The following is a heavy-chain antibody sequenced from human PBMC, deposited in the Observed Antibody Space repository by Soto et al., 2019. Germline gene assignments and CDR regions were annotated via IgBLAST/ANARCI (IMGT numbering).Heavy chain of an antibody. D-gene: IGHD1-1*01. V-gene: IGHV1-18*01. Sequence: VHLVQSGAEVKKPGASVKVSCKGSVYAFTTYGITWVRQAPGQGHEWMGWISAHNGNTNYAQKLQGRVTVTRDTSTSTAYMELRSLISYDTAVYYCARGRYGDYWGQEALVTVSS. J-gene: IGHJ4*02. CDR2: ISAHNGNT. CDR3: ARGRYGDY. CDR1: VYAFTTYG.